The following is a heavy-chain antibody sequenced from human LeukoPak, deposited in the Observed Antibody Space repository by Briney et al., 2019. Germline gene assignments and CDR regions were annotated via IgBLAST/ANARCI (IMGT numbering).Heavy chain of an antibody. V-gene: IGHV3-48*03. CDR3: AKAIAVAGGAFDI. D-gene: IGHD6-19*01. CDR1: GFTFSSYE. Sequence: GGSLRLSCAASGFTFSSYEMNWVRQAPGKGLEWVSYISSSGSTIYYADSVKGRFTISRDNAKNSLYLQMNSLRAEDTAVYYCAKAIAVAGGAFDIWGQGTMVTVSS. CDR2: ISSSGSTI. J-gene: IGHJ3*02.